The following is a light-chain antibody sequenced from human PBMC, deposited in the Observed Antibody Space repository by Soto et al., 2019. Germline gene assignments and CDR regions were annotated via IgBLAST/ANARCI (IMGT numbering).Light chain of an antibody. CDR1: SSDVGAYTL. J-gene: IGLJ1*01. CDR2: EDT. CDR3: CSYVGSSTYV. Sequence: QSALTQPASVSGSPGQSITISCTGTSSDVGAYTLVSWYQQHPGKAPRLMIYEDTKRPSGISNRFSGSKSGNTASLTISGLQAEDEADYYCCSYVGSSTYVFGAGTKLTVL. V-gene: IGLV2-23*01.